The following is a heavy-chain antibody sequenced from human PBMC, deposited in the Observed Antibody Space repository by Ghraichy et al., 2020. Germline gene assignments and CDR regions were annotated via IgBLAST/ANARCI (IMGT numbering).Heavy chain of an antibody. Sequence: GGSLRLSCAASGFTFSSYWMHWVRQAPGKGLECVSRIKNDGSGTDYADFVKGRFTISRDNAKNTLYLQMNSLRAEDTAVYYCARDMKVRGSSETFDYWGQGTLVTVSS. CDR2: IKNDGSGT. V-gene: IGHV3-74*01. D-gene: IGHD1-26*01. J-gene: IGHJ4*02. CDR1: GFTFSSYW. CDR3: ARDMKVRGSSETFDY.